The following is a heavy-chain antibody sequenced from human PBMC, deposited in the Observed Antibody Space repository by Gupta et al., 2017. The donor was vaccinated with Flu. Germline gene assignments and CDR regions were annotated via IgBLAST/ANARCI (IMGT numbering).Heavy chain of an antibody. CDR2: ISDDGSNE. D-gene: IGHD1-7*01. CDR3: AKGGRHNWNYDGDY. Sequence: QGQLVDSGGGVVQPGRSLRLSCTASGFTFSSYGMPWVRQTPVKGLECVAVISDDGSNEWYADSVRGRFTISRDNSKNTLFLQMNSLRPEETAVYYCAKGGRHNWNYDGDYWGQGTLVTVSS. CDR1: GFTFSSYG. V-gene: IGHV3-30*18. J-gene: IGHJ4*02.